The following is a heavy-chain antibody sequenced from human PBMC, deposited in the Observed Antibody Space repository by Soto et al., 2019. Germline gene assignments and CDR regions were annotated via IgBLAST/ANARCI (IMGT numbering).Heavy chain of an antibody. Sequence: ASVKVSCKASGYTFTGYYMHWVRQAPGQGLEWMGWINPNSGGTNYAQKFQGWVTMTRDTTISTAYMELSRLRSDDTAVYYCARGTRGGYYDSSGAPNAFDIWGQGTMVTVSS. CDR2: INPNSGGT. CDR3: ARGTRGGYYDSSGAPNAFDI. J-gene: IGHJ3*02. CDR1: GYTFTGYY. V-gene: IGHV1-2*04. D-gene: IGHD3-22*01.